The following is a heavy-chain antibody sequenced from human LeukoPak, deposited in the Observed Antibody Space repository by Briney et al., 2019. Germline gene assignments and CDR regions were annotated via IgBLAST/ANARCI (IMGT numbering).Heavy chain of an antibody. D-gene: IGHD4-17*01. Sequence: SETLSLTCTVSGGSISSYYWSWIRQPPGKGLEWIGYMYHSGSTNYNPSLKNRVTISVDTSKNQFSLKLISVTAADTAVYYCASGSSTVKYYYGIDVWGRGTTVTVSS. CDR2: MYHSGST. CDR1: GGSISSYY. V-gene: IGHV4-59*01. J-gene: IGHJ6*02. CDR3: ASGSSTVKYYYGIDV.